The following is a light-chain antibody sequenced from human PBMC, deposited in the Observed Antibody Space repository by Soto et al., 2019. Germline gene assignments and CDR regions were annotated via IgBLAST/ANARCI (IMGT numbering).Light chain of an antibody. CDR3: LQDINYPWT. V-gene: IGKV1-9*01. Sequence: DIQMTQSPSSLSASVGDRVTITCRASQDIAIYLAWYQQKPGEAPKLLIYAASTLYGGVPSRFSGSGSGTDFALTITSLQAEDSATYYCLQDINYPWTFGQGTKVDIK. CDR1: QDIAIY. J-gene: IGKJ1*01. CDR2: AAS.